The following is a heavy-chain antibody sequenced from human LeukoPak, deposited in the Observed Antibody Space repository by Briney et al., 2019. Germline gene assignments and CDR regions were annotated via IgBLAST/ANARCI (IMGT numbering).Heavy chain of an antibody. J-gene: IGHJ6*02. CDR1: GGSISSYY. Sequence: SETLSLTCTVSGGSISSYYWSWIRQPPGKGLEWIGYIYYSGSTNYNPSLKSRVTISVDTSKNQFSLKLSSVTAADTAVYYCARDSMVRGVNDYYGMDVWGQGTTVTVSS. CDR2: IYYSGST. D-gene: IGHD3-10*01. V-gene: IGHV4-59*01. CDR3: ARDSMVRGVNDYYGMDV.